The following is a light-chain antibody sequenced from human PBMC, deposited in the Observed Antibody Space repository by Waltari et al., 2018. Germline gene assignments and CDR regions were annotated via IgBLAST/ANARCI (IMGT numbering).Light chain of an antibody. CDR2: KDT. Sequence: SYELTQTPSVSVSPGQTARITCSGDALPNKYAYWYQQKPGQAPVVVIYKDTQRPSGIPARFSGSTSGTTVTLTISVVQAEDEADYYCQSADTSGNYVFGPGTKVTVV. J-gene: IGLJ1*01. CDR1: ALPNKY. V-gene: IGLV3-25*03. CDR3: QSADTSGNYV.